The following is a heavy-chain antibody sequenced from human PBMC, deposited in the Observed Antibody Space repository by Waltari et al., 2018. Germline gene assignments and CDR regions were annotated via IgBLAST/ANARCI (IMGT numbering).Heavy chain of an antibody. J-gene: IGHJ4*02. Sequence: EVQLVESGGGLVQPGRSLRLSCTTSGFSFGEFAMNWFRQGPGKGLDWVGFLRTKAHGSTTEYAPSVKGRFSISSDDSKSIAYLQMNSLKTEDTAVYYCSRALGEGYWGQGTLVTVSS. V-gene: IGHV3-49*03. CDR1: GFSFGEFA. CDR2: LRTKAHGSTT. D-gene: IGHD3-3*01. CDR3: SRALGEGY.